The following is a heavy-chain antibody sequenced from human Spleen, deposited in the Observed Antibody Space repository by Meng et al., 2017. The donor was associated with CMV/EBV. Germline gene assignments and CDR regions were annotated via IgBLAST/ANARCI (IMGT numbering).Heavy chain of an antibody. D-gene: IGHD3-16*02. CDR3: ARGGMMWRSGVVVEPATAFDF. CDR2: ISDYNGNT. J-gene: IGHJ4*02. Sequence: LSNFGVSWVRQDPGQGLEFMGWISDYNGNTNYAQKFQGRVSMTTDSSTNTAFLEVRGLRSDDTAVYYCARGGMMWRSGVVVEPATAFDFWGQGTLVTVS. V-gene: IGHV1-18*01. CDR1: LSNFG.